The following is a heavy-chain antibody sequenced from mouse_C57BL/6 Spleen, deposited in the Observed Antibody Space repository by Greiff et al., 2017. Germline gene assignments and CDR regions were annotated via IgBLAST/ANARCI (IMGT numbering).Heavy chain of an antibody. CDR1: GFTFSSYT. CDR2: ISGGGGNT. CDR3: ARYYDGYYRVYFDY. D-gene: IGHD2-3*01. Sequence: EVHLVESGGGLVKPGGSLKLSCAASGFTFSSYTMSWVRQTPEKRLEWVATISGGGGNTYYPDSVKGRFTISRDNAKNTLYLQMSSLRSEDTALYYCARYYDGYYRVYFDYWGQGTTLTVSS. J-gene: IGHJ2*01. V-gene: IGHV5-9*01.